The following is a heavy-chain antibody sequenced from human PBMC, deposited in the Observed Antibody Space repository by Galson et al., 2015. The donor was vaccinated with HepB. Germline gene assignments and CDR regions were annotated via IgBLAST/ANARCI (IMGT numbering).Heavy chain of an antibody. CDR2: ISAYNGNT. Sequence: SCKASGYTFTSYGISWVRQAPGQGLEWMGWISAYNGNTNYAQKLQGRVTMTTDTSTSTAYMELRSLRSDDTAVYYCARGALSIAVADYMDVWGKGTTVTVSS. CDR3: ARGALSIAVADYMDV. D-gene: IGHD6-6*01. V-gene: IGHV1-18*01. CDR1: GYTFTSYG. J-gene: IGHJ6*03.